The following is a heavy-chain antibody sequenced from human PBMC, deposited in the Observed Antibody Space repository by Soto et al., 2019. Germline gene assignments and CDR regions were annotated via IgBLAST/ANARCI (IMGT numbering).Heavy chain of an antibody. CDR3: ARELNTESSAYYSFAF. J-gene: IGHJ4*02. V-gene: IGHV1-18*01. D-gene: IGHD3-22*01. Sequence: ASVKVSCKTSGYIFTAYGLALLRQAPGQRPEWMGWVSTNDDRTNYAQKFQGRVTMATDRSTTTTSMELRSLRPDDTAVYYCARELNTESSAYYSFAFWGQGTLVTVS. CDR1: GYIFTAYG. CDR2: VSTNDDRT.